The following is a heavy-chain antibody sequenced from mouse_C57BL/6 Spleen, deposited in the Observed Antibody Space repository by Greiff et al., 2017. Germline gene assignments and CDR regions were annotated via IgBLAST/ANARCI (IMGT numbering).Heavy chain of an antibody. CDR3: ARWGGSSHYYAMDY. J-gene: IGHJ4*01. V-gene: IGHV14-2*01. CDR1: GFHIKDYY. D-gene: IGHD1-1*01. Sequence: VQLQQSGAELVKPGASVKLSCTASGFHIKDYYMHWVPQSTEQGLEWIGIIDPEAGETKYASQFPGKGPITADTSSNTAYLQLSSLTSEDTAVDYCARWGGSSHYYAMDYWGQGTSVTVSS. CDR2: IDPEAGET.